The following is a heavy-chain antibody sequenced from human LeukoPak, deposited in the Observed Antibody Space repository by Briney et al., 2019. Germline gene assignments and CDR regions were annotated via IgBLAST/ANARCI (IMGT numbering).Heavy chain of an antibody. Sequence: QPGGSLRLSCTVSGFTVSSNSMSWVRQAPGKGLEWVSFIYSDNTHYSDSVKGRFTISRDNSKNTLYLQMNSLRAEDTAVYHCARRAGAYSHPYDYWGQGTLVTVSS. D-gene: IGHD4/OR15-4a*01. CDR2: IYSDNT. V-gene: IGHV3-53*01. CDR3: ARRAGAYSHPYDY. J-gene: IGHJ4*02. CDR1: GFTVSSNS.